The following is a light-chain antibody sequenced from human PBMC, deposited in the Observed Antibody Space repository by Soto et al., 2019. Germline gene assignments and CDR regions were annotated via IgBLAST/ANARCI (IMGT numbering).Light chain of an antibody. J-gene: IGLJ1*01. V-gene: IGLV2-8*01. CDR3: KSYAGSNTYV. CDR1: KNDIGVYDF. CDR2: EVV. Sequence: QSVLTQPPSASGSPGQSVTIPCTGTKNDIGVYDFVSWYQHHPGKAPRLIIYEVVQRTSGVPDRFSGSKSGNTASLTVSGLQAADEADYFCKSYAGSNTYVFGSGTKVTVL.